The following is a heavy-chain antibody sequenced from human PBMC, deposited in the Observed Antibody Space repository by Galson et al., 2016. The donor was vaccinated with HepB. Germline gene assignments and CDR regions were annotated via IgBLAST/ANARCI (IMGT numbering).Heavy chain of an antibody. V-gene: IGHV3-15*07. CDR3: STDPPNYYASGSYFTYYYFGMDV. D-gene: IGHD3-10*01. Sequence: SLRLSCAASGFTFSNAWMNWVRQAPGKGLEWVGRIKSQTDGGTTDYVAPVKGRFTISRDDSKTTVYLQMNSLKTDDTAVYYCSTDPPNYYASGSYFTYYYFGMDVWGQGTTVTVSS. CDR1: GFTFSNAW. J-gene: IGHJ6*02. CDR2: IKSQTDGGTT.